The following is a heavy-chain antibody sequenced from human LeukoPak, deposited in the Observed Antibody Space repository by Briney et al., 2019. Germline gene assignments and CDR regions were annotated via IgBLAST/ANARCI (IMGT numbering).Heavy chain of an antibody. CDR1: GYTFTSYD. V-gene: IGHV1-8*01. Sequence: ASVKVSCKASGYTFTSYDINWVRQATGQGLEWMGWMNPNSGNTGYAQKFQGRVTMTRNTSISTAYMELSSLRSEDTAVYYCAKGLRYCSGGSCYSYVDYWGQGTLVTVSS. CDR3: AKGLRYCSGGSCYSYVDY. J-gene: IGHJ4*02. CDR2: MNPNSGNT. D-gene: IGHD2-15*01.